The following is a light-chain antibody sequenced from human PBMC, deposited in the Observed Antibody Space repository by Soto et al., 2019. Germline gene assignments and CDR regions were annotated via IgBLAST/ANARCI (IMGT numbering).Light chain of an antibody. J-gene: IGLJ1*01. CDR3: CSLTTSHTYV. CDR2: RVT. Sequence: QSVLTPPASVSGSPGQSITISCTGTSSDVGGYNYVSWYQQHPGKAPKLMIYRVTYRPSGVSNRYSGSKSGNSASLTISGLQADDEADYYCCSLTTSHTYVFGSGTKVTVL. V-gene: IGLV2-14*03. CDR1: SSDVGGYNY.